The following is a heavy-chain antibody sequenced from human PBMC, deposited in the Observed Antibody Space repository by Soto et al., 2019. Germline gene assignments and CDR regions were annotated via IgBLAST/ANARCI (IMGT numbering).Heavy chain of an antibody. Sequence: GESLKISCAASGFTFSSYAMSWVRQAPGKGLEWVSAISGSGGSTYYADSVKGRFTISRDNSKNTLYLQMNSLRAEDTAVYYCAIRGGFGDQYYFDYWGQGTLVTVSS. D-gene: IGHD3-16*01. CDR3: AIRGGFGDQYYFDY. CDR1: GFTFSSYA. CDR2: ISGSGGST. J-gene: IGHJ4*02. V-gene: IGHV3-23*01.